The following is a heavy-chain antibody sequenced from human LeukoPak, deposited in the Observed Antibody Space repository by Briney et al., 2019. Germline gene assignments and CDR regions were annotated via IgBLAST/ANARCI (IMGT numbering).Heavy chain of an antibody. D-gene: IGHD3-16*02. Sequence: SETLSLTCTVSGGSISSSSYYWGWIRQPLGKGLEWIGSIYYSGSTYYNPSLKSRVTISVDTSKNQFSLKLSSVTAADTAVYYCASRRLRLGELSFIVWGQGTLVTVSS. CDR1: GGSISSSSYY. V-gene: IGHV4-39*07. CDR2: IYYSGST. J-gene: IGHJ4*02. CDR3: ASRRLRLGELSFIV.